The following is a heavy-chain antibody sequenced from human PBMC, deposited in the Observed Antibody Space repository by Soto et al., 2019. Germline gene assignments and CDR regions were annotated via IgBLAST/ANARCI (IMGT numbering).Heavy chain of an antibody. J-gene: IGHJ4*02. CDR3: ARSLGGGTVNFDY. D-gene: IGHD2-15*01. CDR2: MNPNSGDT. CDR1: GYAFTSYD. Sequence: QVQLVQSGAEVKKPGASVKVSCKASGYAFTSYDINWVRQATGQGLEWMGWMNPNSGDTGYVEKFQGRGTMTRDTXITTAYMELSSLRSEDTAVYYCARSLGGGTVNFDYWGQGTLVTVSS. V-gene: IGHV1-8*01.